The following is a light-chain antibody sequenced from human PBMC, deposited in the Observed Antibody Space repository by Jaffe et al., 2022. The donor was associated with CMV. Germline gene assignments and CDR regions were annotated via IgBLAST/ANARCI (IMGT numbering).Light chain of an antibody. J-gene: IGLJ2*01. CDR3: QVWHRDSVV. CDR2: QDS. V-gene: IGLV3-1*01. Sequence: SYDLAQPLSESVSPGQTATITCSGDKLGNKYVSWYQQRAGQSPLLVIHQDSRRPSGIPERFSGSNSGNTATLSISESQSVDEADYYCQVWHRDSVVFGGGTRLTV. CDR1: KLGNKY.